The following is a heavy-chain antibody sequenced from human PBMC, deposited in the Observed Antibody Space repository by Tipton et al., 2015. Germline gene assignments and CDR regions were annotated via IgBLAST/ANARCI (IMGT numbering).Heavy chain of an antibody. V-gene: IGHV3-64D*08. CDR2: VSANGGNV. CDR1: GFSFSTYA. J-gene: IGHJ4*02. Sequence: GSLRLSCSASGFSFSTYAMHWVRQAPGKGLEVVSAVSANGGNVYYRDSVRDRFKISRDNSENTLFLQMTSLKTDDTAAYYCAKVAVRGSSRFWDYFDHWGQGTLVSVSS. CDR3: AKVAVRGSSRFWDYFDH. D-gene: IGHD3-16*02.